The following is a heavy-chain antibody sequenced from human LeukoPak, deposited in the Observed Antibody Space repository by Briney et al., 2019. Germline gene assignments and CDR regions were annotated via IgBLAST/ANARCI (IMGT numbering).Heavy chain of an antibody. CDR2: INHSGST. V-gene: IGHV4-34*01. D-gene: IGHD1-26*01. CDR1: GGSISSYY. J-gene: IGHJ4*02. CDR3: ARGGSVHYFDY. Sequence: SETLSLTCTVSGGSISSYYWSWIRQPPGKGLEWIGEINHSGSTNYNPSLKSRVTISVDTSKNQFSLKLSSVTAADTAVYYCARGGSVHYFDYWGQGTLVTVSS.